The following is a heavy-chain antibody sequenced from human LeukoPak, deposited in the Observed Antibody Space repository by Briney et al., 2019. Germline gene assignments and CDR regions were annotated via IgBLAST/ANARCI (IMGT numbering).Heavy chain of an antibody. CDR3: ARIRDGYNDAYDI. J-gene: IGHJ3*02. Sequence: GASVKVSCKASGYTFTNYYIHWVRQAPGQGLEWMGLINPGGDNTDYAQNFQGRVTMTRDTSTSTVYMGLSSLRSEDTAVYYCARIRDGYNDAYDIWGQGTMATVSS. D-gene: IGHD5-24*01. CDR2: INPGGDNT. V-gene: IGHV1-46*01. CDR1: GYTFTNYY.